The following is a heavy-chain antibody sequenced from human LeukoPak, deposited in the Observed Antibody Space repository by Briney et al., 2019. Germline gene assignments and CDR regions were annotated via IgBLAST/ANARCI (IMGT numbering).Heavy chain of an antibody. CDR1: GGSISGSTYY. CDR3: ARAPLWFGSRGAFDI. Sequence: SETLSLTCTVSGGSISGSTYYWGWIRQTPGKGLEWIGSIYYSGSTYYNPSLKSRVTISVDTSKNQFSLKLSSVTAADTAVYYCARAPLWFGSRGAFDIWGQGTMVTVSS. V-gene: IGHV4-39*07. J-gene: IGHJ3*02. CDR2: IYYSGST. D-gene: IGHD3-10*01.